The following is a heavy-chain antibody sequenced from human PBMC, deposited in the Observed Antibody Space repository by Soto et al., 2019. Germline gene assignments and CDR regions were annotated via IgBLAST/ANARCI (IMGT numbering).Heavy chain of an antibody. D-gene: IGHD4-17*01. J-gene: IGHJ4*02. Sequence: ASETLSLTCRVSGSSISSYYWSWLRQPPGKGLEWIGNIYYTGSTNYHPSLKSRVIMSVESSKKQLYLRLNSVTAADTAVYYCTRVGGYYGDYPNLDYWGQGALVTVSS. V-gene: IGHV4-59*01. CDR2: IYYTGST. CDR1: GSSISSYY. CDR3: TRVGGYYGDYPNLDY.